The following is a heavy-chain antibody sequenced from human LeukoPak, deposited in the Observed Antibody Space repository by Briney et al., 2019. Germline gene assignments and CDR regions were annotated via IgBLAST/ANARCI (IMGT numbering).Heavy chain of an antibody. CDR1: GFTFSAYS. D-gene: IGHD3-22*01. CDR2: ISGGGGTI. V-gene: IGHV3-48*01. CDR3: ARNQEIDYYDSSGFYWGVEY. Sequence: GGSLRLSCAASGFTFSAYSMNWVRQAPGKGLEWVAYISGGGGTIYYADSVKGRFTISRDNAKNSLYLQMDSLRAEDTAVYYCARNQEIDYYDSSGFYWGVEYWGQGTLVTVSS. J-gene: IGHJ4*02.